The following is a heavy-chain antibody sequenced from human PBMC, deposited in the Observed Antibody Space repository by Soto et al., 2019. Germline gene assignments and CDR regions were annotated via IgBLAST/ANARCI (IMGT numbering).Heavy chain of an antibody. Sequence: EVQLVESGGGLGQPGGSLRLSCAASGFTSSDYYIDWVRQAPGKGLEWVGRIRNKVNSYTTEYAATVKGRFTTSRDDSRNSVYLHMNSLKTEDTAVYYCARHIPYYGKDAWGQGTTVTVSS. CDR3: ARHIPYYGKDA. CDR1: GFTSSDYY. V-gene: IGHV3-72*01. D-gene: IGHD2-21*01. CDR2: IRNKVNSYTT. J-gene: IGHJ6*02.